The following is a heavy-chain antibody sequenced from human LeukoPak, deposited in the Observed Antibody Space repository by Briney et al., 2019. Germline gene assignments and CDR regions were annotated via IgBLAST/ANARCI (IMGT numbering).Heavy chain of an antibody. D-gene: IGHD3-9*01. CDR2: ISGSGGST. CDR1: GFTFSSYA. J-gene: IGHJ4*02. V-gene: IGHV3-23*01. CDR3: ATTIPPYYDILTGYSDY. Sequence: PGGSLRLSCAASGFTFSSYAMSWVRQAPGKGLEWVSAISGSGGSTYYADSVEGRFTISRDNSKNTLYLQMNSLRAGDTAVYYCATTIPPYYDILTGYSDYWGQGTLVTVSS.